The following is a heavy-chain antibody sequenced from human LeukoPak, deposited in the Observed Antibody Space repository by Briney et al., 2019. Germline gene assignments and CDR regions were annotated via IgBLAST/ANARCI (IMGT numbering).Heavy chain of an antibody. CDR2: TYYRSKWYN. CDR3: VRDRWFGELDV. Sequence: PSQTLSLTCAISGESVSSNSAAWNWFRQSPSRGLEWLGRTYYRSKWYNDYAVTVKSRIIINPDTSKNQFSLQLNSVTPEDTAVYYCVRDRWFGELDVWGQGTTVTVSS. V-gene: IGHV6-1*01. D-gene: IGHD3-10*01. J-gene: IGHJ6*02. CDR1: GESVSSNSAA.